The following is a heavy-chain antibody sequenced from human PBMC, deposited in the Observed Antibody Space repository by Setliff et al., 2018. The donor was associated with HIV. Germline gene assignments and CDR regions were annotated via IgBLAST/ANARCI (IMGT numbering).Heavy chain of an antibody. V-gene: IGHV4-4*07. CDR3: ARVVPEVVYGAYWFDP. CDR2: IYGSGST. Sequence: SETLSLTCTVSGGSIRSYYWSWIRQPAGKGLEWIGRIYGSGSTNYNPSLESRVTMSVDTSKNQVSLKLNSVTAADAAVYYCARVVPEVVYGAYWFDPWGQRTLVTVSS. D-gene: IGHD4-17*01. J-gene: IGHJ5*02. CDR1: GGSIRSYY.